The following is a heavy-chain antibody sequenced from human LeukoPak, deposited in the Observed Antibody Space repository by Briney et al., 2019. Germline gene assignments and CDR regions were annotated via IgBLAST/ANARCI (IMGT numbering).Heavy chain of an antibody. J-gene: IGHJ4*02. CDR1: GFTFSSYE. CDR3: ARDKAVVAAHFDY. V-gene: IGHV3-48*03. CDR2: ISSSGSTI. Sequence: GGSLRLSCAASGFTFSSYEMNWVRQAPGKGLEWVSYISSSGSTIYYAGSVKGRFTISRDNAKNSLYLQMNSLRAEDTAVYYCARDKAVVAAHFDYWGQGTLVTVSS. D-gene: IGHD2-15*01.